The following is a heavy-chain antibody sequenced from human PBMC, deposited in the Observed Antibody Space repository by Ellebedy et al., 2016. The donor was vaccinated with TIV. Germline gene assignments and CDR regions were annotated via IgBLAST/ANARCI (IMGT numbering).Heavy chain of an antibody. D-gene: IGHD7-27*01. CDR1: GGSISSSSYY. CDR3: AREKTGGIDY. Sequence: MPSETLSLTCTVSGGSISSSSYYWGWIRQPPGKGLEWIGEINHSGSTNYNPSLKSRVTISVDTSKNQFSLKLSSVTAADTAVYYCAREKTGGIDYWGQGTLVTVSS. V-gene: IGHV4-39*07. CDR2: INHSGST. J-gene: IGHJ4*02.